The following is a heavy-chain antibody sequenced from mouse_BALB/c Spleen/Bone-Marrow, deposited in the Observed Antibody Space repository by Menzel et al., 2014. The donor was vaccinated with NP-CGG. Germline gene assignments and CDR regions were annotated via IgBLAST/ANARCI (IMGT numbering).Heavy chain of an antibody. Sequence: VQLKESGPEMVKPGASVKISCKASGYSFTGYNMNWVKQSNGKSLEWIGNIDPSYGGTSYNQKFKGKATLTVDKSSSTAYMQLKSLTSEDSAVYYCARMDYYGHWGQGTLVTVSA. CDR1: GYSFTGYN. CDR2: IDPSYGGT. J-gene: IGHJ3*01. D-gene: IGHD1-2*01. CDR3: ARMDYYGH. V-gene: IGHV1S135*01.